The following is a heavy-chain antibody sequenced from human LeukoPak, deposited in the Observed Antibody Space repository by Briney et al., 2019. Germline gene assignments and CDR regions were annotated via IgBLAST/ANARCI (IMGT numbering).Heavy chain of an antibody. Sequence: PSETLSLTCAVYGGSFSSYYWGWIRQPPGKGLEWIGSIYYSGSTYYNPSLKSRVTISVDTSKNQFSLKLSSVTAADTAVYYCARSFGSGYYTSTGWFDPWGQGTLVTVSS. D-gene: IGHD3-3*01. CDR3: ARSFGSGYYTSTGWFDP. V-gene: IGHV4-39*01. CDR1: GGSFSSYY. CDR2: IYYSGST. J-gene: IGHJ5*02.